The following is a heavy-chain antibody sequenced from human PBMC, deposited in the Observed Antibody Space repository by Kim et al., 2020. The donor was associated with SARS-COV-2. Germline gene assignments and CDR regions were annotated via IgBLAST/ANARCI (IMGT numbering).Heavy chain of an antibody. V-gene: IGHV1-18*01. CDR2: ISAYNGNT. CDR3: ARLLIVLRYFDWPRHGMDV. D-gene: IGHD3-9*01. Sequence: ASVKVSCKASGYTFTSYGISWVRQAPGQGLEWMGWISAYNGNTNYAQKLQGRVTMTTDTSTSTAYMELRSLRSDDTAVYYCARLLIVLRYFDWPRHGMDVWGQGTTVTVSS. J-gene: IGHJ6*02. CDR1: GYTFTSYG.